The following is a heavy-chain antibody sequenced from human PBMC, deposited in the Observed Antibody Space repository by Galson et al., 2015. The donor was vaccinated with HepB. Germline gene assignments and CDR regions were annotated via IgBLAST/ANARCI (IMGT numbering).Heavy chain of an antibody. CDR3: AKDTTTFGAVIGLNYYYGLDV. Sequence: SLRLSCAASGFTFGTYAMTWVRQAPGKGLEWVSAISGSGDNTYFAASVKGRFTISRDNSRNTLYLQMNSLTAEDTAVYYCAKDTTTFGAVIGLNYYYGLDVWGQGTTVTVSS. J-gene: IGHJ6*02. CDR2: ISGSGDNT. CDR1: GFTFGTYA. V-gene: IGHV3-23*01. D-gene: IGHD3-3*01.